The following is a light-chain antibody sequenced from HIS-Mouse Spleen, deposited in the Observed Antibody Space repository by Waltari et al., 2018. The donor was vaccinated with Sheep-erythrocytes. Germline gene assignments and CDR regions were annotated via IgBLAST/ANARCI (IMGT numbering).Light chain of an antibody. CDR1: SLPKQY. V-gene: IGLV3-25*03. J-gene: IGLJ3*02. CDR3: QSADSSGTWV. CDR2: KDS. Sequence: SYELTQPPSVSVSPGQTARITYAGDSLPKQYAYWYQQKPGQAPVLVIYKDSERPSGIPERFSGSGSGTTVTLTISGVQAEDEADYYCQSADSSGTWVFGGGTKLTVL.